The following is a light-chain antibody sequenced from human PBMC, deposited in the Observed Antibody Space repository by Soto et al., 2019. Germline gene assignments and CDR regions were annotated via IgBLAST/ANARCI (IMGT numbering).Light chain of an antibody. CDR2: DAS. CDR1: QSVSSY. V-gene: IGKV3-11*01. J-gene: IGKJ1*01. Sequence: EMVLTQSPATLSLSPGERATLSCRASQSVSSYLAWYQQKPGQAPRLLIYDASNRATGIPARFSGSGSVTDFTLTISSLEPDDFAVYYCQQRSNWPRTFGQGTKVEIK. CDR3: QQRSNWPRT.